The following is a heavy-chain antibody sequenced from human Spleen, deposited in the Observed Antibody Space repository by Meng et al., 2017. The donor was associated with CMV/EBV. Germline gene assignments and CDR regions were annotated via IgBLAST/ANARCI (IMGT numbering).Heavy chain of an antibody. D-gene: IGHD3-10*01. J-gene: IGHJ4*02. Sequence: GSLRLSCSVSGGSMSSYYWSWIRHSPGRGLEWIGYVHYSGSADYIPSLKSRVTMSIDMSKNQFSLRLTSVAAADTAVYYCARRSGYYSGSGRGYYFDYWGQGTLVTVSS. CDR1: GGSMSSYY. CDR3: ARRSGYYSGSGRGYYFDY. V-gene: IGHV4-59*08. CDR2: VHYSGSA.